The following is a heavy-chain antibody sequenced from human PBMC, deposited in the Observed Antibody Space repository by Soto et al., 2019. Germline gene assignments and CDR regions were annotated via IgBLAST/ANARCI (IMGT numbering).Heavy chain of an antibody. J-gene: IGHJ4*02. V-gene: IGHV3-30*18. Sequence: LRLSCAASGFTFSSYGMHWVRQAPGKGLEWVAVISYDGSNKYYADSVKGRFTISRDNSKNTLYLQMNSLRAEDTAVYYCAKENEAAGLDYWGQGTLVTVSS. CDR3: AKENEAAGLDY. D-gene: IGHD6-13*01. CDR1: GFTFSSYG. CDR2: ISYDGSNK.